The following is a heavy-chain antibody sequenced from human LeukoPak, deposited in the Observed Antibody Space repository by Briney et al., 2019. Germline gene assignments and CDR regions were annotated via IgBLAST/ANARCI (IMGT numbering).Heavy chain of an antibody. Sequence: SETLSLTCTVSGGSISGSRYYWGWIRQPPGEGLEWLGVIDYRGSTFYNPSLKSRVSISVDMSKSQFSLKLSSVTAADTAVYYCARNMDGGQGTLVIVSS. D-gene: IGHD2/OR15-2a*01. CDR3: ARNMD. V-gene: IGHV4-39*01. CDR2: IDYRGST. CDR1: GGSISGSRYY. J-gene: IGHJ4*02.